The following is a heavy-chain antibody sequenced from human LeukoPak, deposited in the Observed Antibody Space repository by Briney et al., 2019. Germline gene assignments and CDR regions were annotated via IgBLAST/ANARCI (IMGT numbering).Heavy chain of an antibody. CDR1: GFTFSNYD. D-gene: IGHD6-19*01. V-gene: IGHV3-23*01. CDR2: ISGDRTT. Sequence: PGGSLRLSCAASGFTFSNYDMSWVRRAPGKGLEWVSAISGDRTTYYADSVKGRFTISRDNSKNTLYLQMNSLRAEDTAVYYCAKGGGWLYYFDYWGQGTLVTVSS. CDR3: AKGGGWLYYFDY. J-gene: IGHJ4*02.